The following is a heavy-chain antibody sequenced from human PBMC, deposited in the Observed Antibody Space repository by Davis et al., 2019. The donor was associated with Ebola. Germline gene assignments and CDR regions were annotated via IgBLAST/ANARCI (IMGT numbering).Heavy chain of an antibody. CDR2: ISAYNGNT. CDR3: ARCIVATAGWFDP. D-gene: IGHD5-12*01. CDR1: GYTFTSYA. J-gene: IGHJ5*02. Sequence: AASVKVSCKASGYTFTSYAMHWVRQAPGQRLEWMGWISAYNGNTNYAQKLQGRVTMTTDTSTSTAYMELRSLRSDDTAVYYCARCIVATAGWFDPWGQGTLVTVSS. V-gene: IGHV1-18*01.